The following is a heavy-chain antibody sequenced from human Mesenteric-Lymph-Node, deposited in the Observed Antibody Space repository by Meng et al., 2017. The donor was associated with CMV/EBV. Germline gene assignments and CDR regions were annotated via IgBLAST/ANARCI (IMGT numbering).Heavy chain of an antibody. Sequence: SVKVSCKASGGTFSSYAISWVRQAPGQGLEWMGGIIPIFGTANYAQKFQGRVTITTDESTSTAYMELSSLRSEDKAVYYCAGGPGGEYFQHWGQSTLVTVSS. V-gene: IGHV1-69*05. D-gene: IGHD3-16*01. CDR1: GGTFSSYA. J-gene: IGHJ1*01. CDR2: IIPIFGTA. CDR3: AGGPGGEYFQH.